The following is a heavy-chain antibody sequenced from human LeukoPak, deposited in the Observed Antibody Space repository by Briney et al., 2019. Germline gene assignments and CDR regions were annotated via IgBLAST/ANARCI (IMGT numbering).Heavy chain of an antibody. CDR3: TRPLFYYYDSSGYYY. J-gene: IGHJ4*02. Sequence: GGSLRLSCTASGFTFGDYAMSRVRQAPGKGLEWVGFIRSKAYGGATEYAASVKGRFTISRDDSKSIAYLQMNSLKTEDTAVYYCTRPLFYYYDSSGYYYWGQGTLVTVSS. CDR1: GFTFGDYA. V-gene: IGHV3-49*04. D-gene: IGHD3-22*01. CDR2: IRSKAYGGAT.